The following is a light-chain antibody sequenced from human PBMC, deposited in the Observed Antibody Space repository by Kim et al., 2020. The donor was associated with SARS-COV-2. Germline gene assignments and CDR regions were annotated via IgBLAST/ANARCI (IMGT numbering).Light chain of an antibody. J-gene: IGKJ4*01. CDR3: QKYNNVPLT. CDR2: GAF. Sequence: SVEDRVTITCRAREGTGDYLAWYQHKPGKPPNLLISGAFTLQPGVPSRFSGSRSGTHFTLTISSLQPXDVATYYCQKYNNVPLTFGGGTKLEI. CDR1: EGTGDY. V-gene: IGKV1-27*01.